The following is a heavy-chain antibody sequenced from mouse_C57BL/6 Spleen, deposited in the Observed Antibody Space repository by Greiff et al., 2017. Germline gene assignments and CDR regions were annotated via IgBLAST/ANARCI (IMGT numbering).Heavy chain of an antibody. CDR2: IYPSSGNT. CDR3: ARELRS. D-gene: IGHD4-1*01. V-gene: IGHV1-7*01. J-gene: IGHJ3*01. Sequence: QVQLQQSGAELVKPGASVKLSCKASGYTFTSYWMHWVKQRPGQGLEWIGYIYPSSGNTKYNQKFKAKATLTADKSSRTAYMQLSSLTSEDSAVYYCARELRSWGQGTVVTVSA. CDR1: GYTFTSYW.